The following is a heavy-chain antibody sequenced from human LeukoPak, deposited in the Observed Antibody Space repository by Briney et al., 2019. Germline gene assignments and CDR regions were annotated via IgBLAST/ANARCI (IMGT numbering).Heavy chain of an antibody. D-gene: IGHD5-24*01. CDR2: IYYSGST. J-gene: IGHJ4*02. CDR1: GGSVSSYY. V-gene: IGHV4-59*02. Sequence: SETLSLTCTVSGGSVSSYYWSWIRQPPGRGLEWIGYIYYSGSTNYNPSLKSRVTISVHTSKNQFSLKLSSVTAADTAVYYCARDRNGYNPLDYWGQETLVTVSS. CDR3: ARDRNGYNPLDY.